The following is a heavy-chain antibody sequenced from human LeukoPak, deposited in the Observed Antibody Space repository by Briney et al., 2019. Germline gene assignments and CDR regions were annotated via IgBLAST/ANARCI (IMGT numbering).Heavy chain of an antibody. J-gene: IGHJ6*02. CDR3: ARGSWRGVVTGIGMDA. CDR2: INDRGSHI. V-gene: IGHV3-21*06. Sequence: GVSLTLSCAASGFTFSSYSMNWVRRAPGKGREWVSTINDRGSHIYYAGSLKGRITMSRDNVRDIHYLQMNGLRVEDTAVYYCARGSWRGVVTGIGMDAWGQGTTVTVSS. D-gene: IGHD2-21*02. CDR1: GFTFSSYS.